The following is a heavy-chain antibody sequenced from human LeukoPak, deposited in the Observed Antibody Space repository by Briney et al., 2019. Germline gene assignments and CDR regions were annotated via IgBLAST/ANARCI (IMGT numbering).Heavy chain of an antibody. CDR2: INHSGST. V-gene: IGHV4-34*01. Sequence: SETLSLTCAVYGGSFSGYYWSWIRQPPGKGLEWIGEINHSGSTNYNPSLKSRVTISVDTSKNQFSLKLSSVTAADTAVYYCARGPRAYYYDSSGYYSRITFDYWGQGTLVTVSS. J-gene: IGHJ4*02. D-gene: IGHD3-22*01. CDR1: GGSFSGYY. CDR3: ARGPRAYYYDSSGYYSRITFDY.